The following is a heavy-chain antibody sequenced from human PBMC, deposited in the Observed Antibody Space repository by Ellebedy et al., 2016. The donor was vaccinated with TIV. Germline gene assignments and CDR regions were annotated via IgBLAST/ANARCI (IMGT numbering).Heavy chain of an antibody. J-gene: IGHJ4*02. CDR2: ISGSSGDT. Sequence: GGSLRLSCVVSGFSFSDHYMNWIRQTPGKGLEWLSYISGSSGDTNYADSVRGRFTISRDNAKKSLYLQMNSLRAEDTAAYYCVRTARIADYWGQGTLVTVSS. CDR1: GFSFSDHY. V-gene: IGHV3-11*06. D-gene: IGHD2-21*02. CDR3: VRTARIADY.